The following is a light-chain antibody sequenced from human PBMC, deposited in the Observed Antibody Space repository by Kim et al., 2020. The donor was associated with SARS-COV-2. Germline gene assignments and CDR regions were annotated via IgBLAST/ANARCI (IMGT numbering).Light chain of an antibody. CDR2: EVS. V-gene: IGLV2-14*03. J-gene: IGLJ3*02. CDR1: RADFGTFNY. CDR3: SSYTSSGTPS. Sequence: GQAVPTPCVGTRADFGTFNYVAWYQQHPRKAPKLIIFEVSYRPSGVSYRFAGSKAGNTASLTISELQAEDEADYYCSSYTSSGTPSFGGGTQLTVL.